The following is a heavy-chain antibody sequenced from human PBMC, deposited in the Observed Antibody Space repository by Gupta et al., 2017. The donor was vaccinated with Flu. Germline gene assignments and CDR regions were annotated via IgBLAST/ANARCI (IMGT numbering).Heavy chain of an antibody. CDR2: ISSSSSYI. D-gene: IGHD6-19*01. CDR1: GFTFSSHS. Sequence: EVQLVESGGGLVKPGGSLRLSCAASGFTFSSHSINWVRQAPGKGLEWVSSISSSSSYIYYADSVKGRFTISRDNAKNSLYLQMNSLRAEDTAVYYCASWGLVQSFDYWGQGTLVTVSS. J-gene: IGHJ4*02. V-gene: IGHV3-21*01. CDR3: ASWGLVQSFDY.